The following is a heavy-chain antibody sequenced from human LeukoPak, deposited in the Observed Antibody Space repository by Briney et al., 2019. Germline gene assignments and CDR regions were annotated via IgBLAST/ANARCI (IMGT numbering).Heavy chain of an antibody. CDR1: GFTFSSYG. CDR3: AGTYYYGSGSYSSGAFDI. CDR2: IRYDGSNK. J-gene: IGHJ3*02. V-gene: IGHV3-30*02. Sequence: GGSLRLSCAASGFTFSSYGMHWVRQAPGKGLEWVAFIRYDGSNKYYEDSVKGLFTISRDNSKNTLYLQMNSLRAEDTAVYYCAGTYYYGSGSYSSGAFDIWGQGTMVTVSS. D-gene: IGHD3-10*01.